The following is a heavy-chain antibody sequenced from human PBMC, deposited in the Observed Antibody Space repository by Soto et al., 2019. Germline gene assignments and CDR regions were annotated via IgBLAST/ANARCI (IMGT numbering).Heavy chain of an antibody. Sequence: ASVKVSCKASGGTLSSYAISWVRQAPGQGLEWMGGIIPIFGTANYAQKFQGRVTITADESTSTAYMELSSLRSEDTAVYYCALNDYDGRYYYYGMDVWGQGTTVTVSS. J-gene: IGHJ6*02. CDR1: GGTLSSYA. CDR2: IIPIFGTA. CDR3: ALNDYDGRYYYYGMDV. D-gene: IGHD4-17*01. V-gene: IGHV1-69*13.